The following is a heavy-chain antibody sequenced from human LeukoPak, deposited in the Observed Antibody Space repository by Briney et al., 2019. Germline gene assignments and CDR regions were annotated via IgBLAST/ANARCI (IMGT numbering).Heavy chain of an antibody. CDR2: IDGETGNT. CDR3: ARDPGGNHFGPGTYFAY. J-gene: IGHJ4*02. D-gene: IGHD3-10*01. V-gene: IGHV1-46*01. Sequence: ASVKVSCKASGYTFIHYWMHWVRQVRGQGLEWMGFIDGETGNTRYAQNFQGRITMTRDTSTGTVFMDLSSLRFDDTAVYYSARDPGGNHFGPGTYFAYWGQGSLVTVSS. CDR1: GYTFIHYW.